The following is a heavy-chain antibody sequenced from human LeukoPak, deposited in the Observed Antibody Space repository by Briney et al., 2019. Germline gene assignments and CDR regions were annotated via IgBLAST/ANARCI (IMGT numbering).Heavy chain of an antibody. Sequence: GGSLRLSCAASGFTFSSYWMHWVRQAPGKGLVWVSHINSDGSSTSYADSVKGRFTISRDNAKNTLYLQMNSLRAEDTAVYYCAGATRSTWYFDYWGQGTLVTVSS. V-gene: IGHV3-74*01. CDR1: GFTFSSYW. CDR3: AGATRSTWYFDY. CDR2: INSDGSST. D-gene: IGHD2/OR15-2a*01. J-gene: IGHJ4*02.